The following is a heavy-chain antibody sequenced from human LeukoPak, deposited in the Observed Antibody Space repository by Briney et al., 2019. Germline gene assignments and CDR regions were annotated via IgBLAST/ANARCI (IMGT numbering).Heavy chain of an antibody. Sequence: GGSLRLSCAASGFTFDDYGMTWVRQAPGKGLEWVSGIHWNGGSTGYADSVKGRFTISRDNAKNSLYLQMNSLRAEDTALYYCARVASRTYGDDFDYWGQGTLVTVSS. CDR3: ARVASRTYGDDFDY. CDR1: GFTFDDYG. J-gene: IGHJ4*02. D-gene: IGHD4-17*01. CDR2: IHWNGGST. V-gene: IGHV3-20*04.